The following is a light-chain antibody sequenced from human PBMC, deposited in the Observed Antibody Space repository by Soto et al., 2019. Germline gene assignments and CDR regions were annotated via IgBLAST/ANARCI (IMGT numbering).Light chain of an antibody. CDR1: SSDVGGYNY. CDR3: NSYAGSNNWV. V-gene: IGLV2-8*01. J-gene: IGLJ3*02. Sequence: QSALTQPASVSGSPGQSITISCTGTSSDVGGYNYVSWYQQHPGKAPKLMIYEVSKRPSGVPDRFSGSKSGNTASLTASGLQAEDEADYYCNSYAGSNNWVFGGGTKLTVL. CDR2: EVS.